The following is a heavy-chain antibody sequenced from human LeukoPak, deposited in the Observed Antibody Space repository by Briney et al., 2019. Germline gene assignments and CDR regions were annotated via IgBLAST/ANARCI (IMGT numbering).Heavy chain of an antibody. CDR1: GGSISSSSYY. CDR2: IYYSGST. J-gene: IGHJ4*02. D-gene: IGHD3-22*01. V-gene: IGHV4-39*07. CDR3: HLDSSGYWSFLDY. Sequence: SETLSLTCTVSGGSISSSSYYWGWIRQPPGKGLEWIGSIYYSGSTYYNPSLKSRVTISVDTSKNQFSLKLSSVTAADTAVYYCHLDSSGYWSFLDYWGQGTLVTVSS.